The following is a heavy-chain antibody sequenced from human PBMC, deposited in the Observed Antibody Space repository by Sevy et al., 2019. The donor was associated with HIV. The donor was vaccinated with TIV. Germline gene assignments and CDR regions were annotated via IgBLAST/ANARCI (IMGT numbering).Heavy chain of an antibody. J-gene: IGHJ4*01. V-gene: IGHV3-23*01. CDR3: ATDRATSATGTLFDY. CDR1: GFTSSSYA. CDR2: LSDSGVST. Sequence: GGSLRLSCAASGFTSSSYAMSWVRQPPGMGLEWVSTLSDSGVSTYYADSVKGRFTISRDNSKNILYLQMNSLRAEDTAVYYCATDRATSATGTLFDYWGHGTLVTVSS. D-gene: IGHD3-9*01.